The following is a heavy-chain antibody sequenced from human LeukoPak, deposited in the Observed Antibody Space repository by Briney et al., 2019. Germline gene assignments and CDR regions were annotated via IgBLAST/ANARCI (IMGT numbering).Heavy chain of an antibody. V-gene: IGHV1-2*02. CDR1: GYTFTGYY. D-gene: IGHD2-8*01. CDR2: INPNSGGT. Sequence: ASVKVSCKASGYTFTGYYMHWVRQAPRQGLEWMGWINPNSGGTNYAQRFQGRVTMTRDTSISTAYMELSRLRSDDTAVYYCARDQWSAGNYYYYYGMDVWGQGTTVTVSS. J-gene: IGHJ6*02. CDR3: ARDQWSAGNYYYYYGMDV.